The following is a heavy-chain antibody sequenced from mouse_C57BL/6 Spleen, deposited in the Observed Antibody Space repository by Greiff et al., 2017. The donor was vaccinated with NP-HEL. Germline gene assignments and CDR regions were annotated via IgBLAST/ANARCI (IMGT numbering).Heavy chain of an antibody. J-gene: IGHJ4*01. CDR3: ARNHYGSNYAMDY. D-gene: IGHD1-1*01. Sequence: VQLQQSGAELVKPGASVKLSCTASGFNIKDYYMHWVKQRTEQGLEWIGRIDPEDGETKYAPKFQGKATLTADTSSNTAYLQLSSLTSEDTAVYYCARNHYGSNYAMDYWGQGTSVTVAS. V-gene: IGHV14-2*01. CDR2: IDPEDGET. CDR1: GFNIKDYY.